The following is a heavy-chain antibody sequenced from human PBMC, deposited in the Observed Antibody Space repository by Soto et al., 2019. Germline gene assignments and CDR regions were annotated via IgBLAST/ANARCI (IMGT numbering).Heavy chain of an antibody. CDR1: GFTFSTYS. CDR2: ISSSSSYI. Sequence: GGSLRLSCAASGFTFSTYSMNWVRQAPGKGLEWVSSISSSSSYIYYADSVKGRFTISRDNAKNSLYLQMNSLRAEDTAVYYCARDFFSRSWYFDSWGQGALVTVSS. V-gene: IGHV3-21*01. CDR3: ARDFFSRSWYFDS. J-gene: IGHJ4*02. D-gene: IGHD6-13*01.